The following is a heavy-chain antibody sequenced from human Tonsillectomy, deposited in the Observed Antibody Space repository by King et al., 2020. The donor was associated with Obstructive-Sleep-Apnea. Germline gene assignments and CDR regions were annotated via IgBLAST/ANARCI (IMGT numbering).Heavy chain of an antibody. J-gene: IGHJ4*02. D-gene: IGHD3-10*01. CDR1: GGSIGSNSYY. CDR3: ARVPGLCY. V-gene: IGHV4-39*07. Sequence: LQLQESGPGLVKPSETLSLTCTVSGGSIGSNSYYWGWILQPPGKGLEWIGTIYYSRTTYYTPSLKSRVTISIDTSKNQFSLKLSSVTAADTAVYYCARVPGLCYWGQGTLVTVSS. CDR2: IYYSRTT.